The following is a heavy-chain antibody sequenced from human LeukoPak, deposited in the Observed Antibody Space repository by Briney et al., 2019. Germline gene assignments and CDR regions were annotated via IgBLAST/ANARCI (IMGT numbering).Heavy chain of an antibody. D-gene: IGHD3-9*01. CDR3: ARHPTGYPNWFDS. V-gene: IGHV4-39*01. CDR1: GGSITTIPYN. Sequence: SETLSVTCTVSGGSITTIPYNWGWIRQPPGKGLEWIGTISYVGTTYYEPSLKSRVTMSIDTSKNQFSLNLNSATAADTAAYYCARHPTGYPNWFDSWGQGTLVIVSS. J-gene: IGHJ5*01. CDR2: ISYVGTT.